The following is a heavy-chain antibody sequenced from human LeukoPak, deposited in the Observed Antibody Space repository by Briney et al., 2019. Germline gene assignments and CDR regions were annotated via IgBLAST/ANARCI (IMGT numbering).Heavy chain of an antibody. Sequence: APVKVSCKASGYTFTSYGISWVRQAPGQGLEWMGWISAYNGNTNYAQKLQGRVTMTTDTSTSTAYMELRSLRSDDTAVYYCARAEAYYDFWSGYYTGGGLDYWGQGTLVTVSS. CDR1: GYTFTSYG. V-gene: IGHV1-18*01. J-gene: IGHJ4*02. CDR2: ISAYNGNT. D-gene: IGHD3-3*01. CDR3: ARAEAYYDFWSGYYTGGGLDY.